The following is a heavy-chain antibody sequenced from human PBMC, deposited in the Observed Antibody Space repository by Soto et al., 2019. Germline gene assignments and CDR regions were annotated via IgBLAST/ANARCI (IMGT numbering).Heavy chain of an antibody. D-gene: IGHD6-13*01. CDR1: GFTFSSYG. CDR3: AKGGYSSSWSLYYYYGMDV. CDR2: ISYDGSNK. J-gene: IGHJ6*02. V-gene: IGHV3-30*18. Sequence: LRLSCAASGFTFSSYGMHWVRQAPGKGLEWVAVISYDGSNKYYADSVKGRFTISRDNSKNTLYLQMNSLRAEDTAVYYCAKGGYSSSWSLYYYYGMDVWGQGTTVTVSS.